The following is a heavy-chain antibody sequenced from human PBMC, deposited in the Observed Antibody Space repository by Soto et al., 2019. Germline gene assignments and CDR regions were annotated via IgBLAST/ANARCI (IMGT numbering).Heavy chain of an antibody. CDR3: AIEVRRSNQFDH. CDR2: FDLENGET. V-gene: IGHV1-24*01. J-gene: IGHJ4*02. Sequence: ASVKVSFKVSRYTLTELSIHWVRQAPGEGLEWMGGFDLENGETIYAQRFQDRVTMTEESSADTPYMELSSLRSDDTALYYCAIEVRRSNQFDHWGQGTMVTVSS. D-gene: IGHD3-10*01. CDR1: RYTLTELS.